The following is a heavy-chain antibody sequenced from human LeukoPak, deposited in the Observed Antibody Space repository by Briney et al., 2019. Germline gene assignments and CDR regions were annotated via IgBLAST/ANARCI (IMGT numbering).Heavy chain of an antibody. CDR1: GFTFASYA. D-gene: IGHD4-11*01. V-gene: IGHV3-23*01. J-gene: IGHJ4*02. CDR3: ADSDYWYPVDY. Sequence: AGGSLRLSCAASGFTFASYAMRWVRQAPGKGLEWVSSITNSGDTTYYADSVKGRFTISRDNSKNTLYLQMNSLRAEDTALYYCADSDYWYPVDYWGQGTLVTVSS. CDR2: ITNSGDTT.